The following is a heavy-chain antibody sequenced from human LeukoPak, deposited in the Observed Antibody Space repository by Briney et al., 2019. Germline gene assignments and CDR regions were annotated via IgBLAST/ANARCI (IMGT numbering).Heavy chain of an antibody. J-gene: IGHJ5*02. Sequence: GGSLRLSCAASGFTFSDYYVSWIRQAPGKGLEWVSYISSSSSYTNYADSVKGRFTISRDNAKNSLYLQMNSLRAEDTAVYYCARDSDYYGSGSALFDPWGQGTLVTVSS. CDR2: ISSSSSYT. V-gene: IGHV3-11*06. CDR3: ARDSDYYGSGSALFDP. CDR1: GFTFSDYY. D-gene: IGHD3-10*01.